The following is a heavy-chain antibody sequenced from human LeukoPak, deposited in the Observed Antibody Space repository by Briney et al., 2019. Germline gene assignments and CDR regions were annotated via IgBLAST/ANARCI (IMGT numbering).Heavy chain of an antibody. D-gene: IGHD1-26*01. Sequence: ETLSLTCTVSGGSISSSSYYWGWIRQPPGKGLEWVSAISGSGGSTYYADSVKGRFTISRDNSKNTLYLQMNSLRAEDTAVYYCATDRGSWGYWGQGTLVPSPQ. CDR3: ATDRGSWGY. V-gene: IGHV3-23*01. CDR2: ISGSGGST. J-gene: IGHJ4*02. CDR1: GGSISSSSYY.